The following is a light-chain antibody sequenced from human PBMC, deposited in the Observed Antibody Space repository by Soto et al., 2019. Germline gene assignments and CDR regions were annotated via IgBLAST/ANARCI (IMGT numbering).Light chain of an antibody. Sequence: QSALTQPASVSGSPVQSITISSTGTSSDVGGYNYVSWYQQHPGNARKVMIYDVSNRPSGVSNRFSGSKSGNTASLTISGLQAEDEGDYYCCSYTSNSTHVVFGAGTTLTVL. J-gene: IGLJ2*01. CDR3: CSYTSNSTHVV. CDR1: SSDVGGYNY. CDR2: DVS. V-gene: IGLV2-14*03.